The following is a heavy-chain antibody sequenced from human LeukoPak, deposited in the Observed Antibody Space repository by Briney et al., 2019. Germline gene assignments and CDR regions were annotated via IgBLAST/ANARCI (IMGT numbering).Heavy chain of an antibody. CDR1: GGSVSSSNFY. D-gene: IGHD4-17*01. J-gene: IGHJ4*02. Sequence: SETLSLTCTVSGGSVSSSNFYWAWIRQPPGKGLEWIGSIYYTGNTFYNPSLKSRGTLSIDTSKNQFSLKLTSVTAADTAVCYCASPSLMSGEPSYFDFWGQGTLVSVSA. V-gene: IGHV4-39*07. CDR3: ASPSLMSGEPSYFDF. CDR2: IYYTGNT.